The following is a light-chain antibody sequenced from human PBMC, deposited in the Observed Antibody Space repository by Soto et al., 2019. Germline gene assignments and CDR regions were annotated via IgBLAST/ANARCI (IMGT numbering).Light chain of an antibody. CDR2: VNS. J-gene: IGLJ2*01. CDR3: QAFDRSLGNSL. CDR1: SSNIGGYD. V-gene: IGLV1-40*01. Sequence: QSVLTQPPSMSGAPGQRVTISCTGSSSNIGGYDVHWYQQLPETAPKLLMFVNSNRASGVPDRFSGSKSGTSASLTITGLQPEEEAYYYCQAFDRSLGNSLFGGGTKLTVL.